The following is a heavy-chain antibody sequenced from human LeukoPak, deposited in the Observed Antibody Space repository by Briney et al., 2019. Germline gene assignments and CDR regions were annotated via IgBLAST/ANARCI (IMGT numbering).Heavy chain of an antibody. D-gene: IGHD6-19*01. CDR3: AKDCLGIAVAGRCLDY. J-gene: IGHJ4*02. CDR2: ISWNSGSI. V-gene: IGHV3-9*01. Sequence: GGSLRLSCAASGFTFDDYAMHWVRQAPGKGLEWVSGISWNSGSIGYADSVKGRFTISRDNAKNSLYLQMNSLRAEDTAVYYCAKDCLGIAVAGRCLDYWGQGTLVTVSS. CDR1: GFTFDDYA.